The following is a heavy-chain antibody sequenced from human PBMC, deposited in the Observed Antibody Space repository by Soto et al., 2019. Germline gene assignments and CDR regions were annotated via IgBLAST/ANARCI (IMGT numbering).Heavy chain of an antibody. CDR3: ARERDGIFDY. CDR2: IYYSGST. J-gene: IGHJ4*02. V-gene: IGHV4-61*01. CDR1: GGSVSSGSYY. Sequence: SETLSLTCTVSGGSVSSGSYYWSWIRQPPGKGLEWIGYIYYSGSTNYNPSLKSRVTISVDTSKNQFSLKLSSVTAADTAVYYCARERDGIFDYWGQGTLVTVSS.